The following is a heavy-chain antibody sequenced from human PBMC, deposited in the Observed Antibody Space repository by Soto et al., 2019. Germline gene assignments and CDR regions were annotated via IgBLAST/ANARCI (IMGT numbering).Heavy chain of an antibody. Sequence: QVQLVQSGAEVKQPGASVKVSCKASGYSFSGYGIHWVRQAPGQRPEWMGWICSCNGITKFSQQFQGRVAAIRDIAASTAYMELRSLTSEDTAVYYCARGSSSWSLGTGAYYGMDVWGQGTTVFVSS. CDR2: ICSCNGIT. CDR1: GYSFSGYG. CDR3: ARGSSSWSLGTGAYYGMDV. J-gene: IGHJ6*02. D-gene: IGHD2-2*01. V-gene: IGHV1-3*01.